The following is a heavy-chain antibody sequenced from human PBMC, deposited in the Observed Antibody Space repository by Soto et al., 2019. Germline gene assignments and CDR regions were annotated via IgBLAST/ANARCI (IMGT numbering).Heavy chain of an antibody. D-gene: IGHD3-10*01. Sequence: EVQLVESGGGLVQPGGSLRLSCAASGFTFSDHYMDWVRQAPGKGLEWVGRSKNKADSYTTEYAASVKGRFTISRDGSKNSLFLQMNSLKTDDTDVYYCIVWGSGNDFGAAWGQGILVTVSS. CDR3: IVWGSGNDFGAA. CDR1: GFTFSDHY. V-gene: IGHV3-72*01. J-gene: IGHJ4*02. CDR2: SKNKADSYTT.